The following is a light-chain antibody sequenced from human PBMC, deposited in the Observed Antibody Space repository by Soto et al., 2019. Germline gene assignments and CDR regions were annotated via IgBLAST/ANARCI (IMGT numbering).Light chain of an antibody. CDR2: SDN. CDR3: APWDDSLNGWV. CDR1: GSNIGSNT. J-gene: IGLJ3*02. Sequence: QSVLTQPPSASGTPGQRVTISCSGSGSNIGSNTVNWYQQLPGTAPKLLIYSDNQRPSGVPDRFSGSKSGTSASLAISGLQSEDEADYYCAPWDDSLNGWVFGGGTKLTVL. V-gene: IGLV1-44*01.